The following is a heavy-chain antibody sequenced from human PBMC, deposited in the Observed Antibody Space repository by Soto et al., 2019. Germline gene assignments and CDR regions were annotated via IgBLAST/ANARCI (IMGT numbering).Heavy chain of an antibody. J-gene: IGHJ4*02. V-gene: IGHV3-7*01. CDR1: GFTFSTYW. CDR2: INQDGSER. Sequence: EVQLVESGGGLVQPGGSLRLPCAASGFTFSTYWMTWVRQPPGKGLEWVASINQDGSERYYVDSVRGRFTISRDNAKNSLYLQMNSLRAEDTAVYYCVCGGNFFVYGDQGTLVTVSP. CDR3: VCGGNFFVY. D-gene: IGHD3-16*01.